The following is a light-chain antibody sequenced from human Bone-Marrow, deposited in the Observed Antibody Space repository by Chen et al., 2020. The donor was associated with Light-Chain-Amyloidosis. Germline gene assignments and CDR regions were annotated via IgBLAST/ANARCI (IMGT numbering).Light chain of an antibody. Sequence: QSVLTQPPSMSEAPGQRVTISSTGSRSNLGAGYDVHWYQQLPGTSPKLLIYDSDIRPSGVPDRFSASKSGTSASLSITGLQVADEADYYCQSYDTALLSLVFGGGTKLTV. J-gene: IGLJ2*01. CDR1: RSNLGAGYD. CDR3: QSYDTALLSLV. CDR2: DSD. V-gene: IGLV1-40*01.